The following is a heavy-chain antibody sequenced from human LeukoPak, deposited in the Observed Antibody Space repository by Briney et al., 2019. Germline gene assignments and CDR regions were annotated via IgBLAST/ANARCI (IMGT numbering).Heavy chain of an antibody. V-gene: IGHV3-30*18. CDR1: GFTFSSYG. Sequence: GRSLRLSCAASGFTFSSYGMHWVRQAPGKGLEWVAVISYDGSNKYYADSVKGRFTISRDNSMNTLYLQMNSLRAEDTAVYYCAKERGCSGGSCYSAAFDIWGQGTMVTVSS. J-gene: IGHJ3*02. D-gene: IGHD2-15*01. CDR2: ISYDGSNK. CDR3: AKERGCSGGSCYSAAFDI.